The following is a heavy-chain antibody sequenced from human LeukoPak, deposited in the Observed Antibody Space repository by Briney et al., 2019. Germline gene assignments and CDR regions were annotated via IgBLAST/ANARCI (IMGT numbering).Heavy chain of an antibody. CDR1: GGSISSYY. CDR3: ARESSGYSSLYYYYYMDV. D-gene: IGHD3-3*01. V-gene: IGHV4-59*12. CDR2: IYHSGST. Sequence: SETLSLTCTVSGGSISSYYWSWIRQPPGKGLEWIGYIYHSGSTYYNPSLKSRVTISVDRSKNQFSLKLSSVTAADTAVYYCARESSGYSSLYYYYYMDVWGKGTTVTVSS. J-gene: IGHJ6*03.